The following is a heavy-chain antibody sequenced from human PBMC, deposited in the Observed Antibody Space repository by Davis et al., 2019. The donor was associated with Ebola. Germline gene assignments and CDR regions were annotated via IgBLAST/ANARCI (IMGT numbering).Heavy chain of an antibody. J-gene: IGHJ1*01. V-gene: IGHV3-15*01. Sequence: PGGSLRLSCAASGFTFANAWMTWVRQAPGKGLEWVGRIKGKTDGETTEYAAPVKGRFTISRDDSKKTLDLQMNSLKNEDTAVYYCATGGEYFQYWGQGTVVTVSS. CDR3: ATGGEYFQY. CDR2: IKGKTDGETT. CDR1: GFTFANAW.